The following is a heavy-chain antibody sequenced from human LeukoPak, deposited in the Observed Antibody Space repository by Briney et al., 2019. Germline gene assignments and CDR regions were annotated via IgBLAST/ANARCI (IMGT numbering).Heavy chain of an antibody. D-gene: IGHD1-26*01. CDR2: LSGGGAST. Sequence: GGSLRLSCAASRFGFSTYTMSWVRQAPGKGPEWVSGLSGGGASTYYADSVKGRFTISRDNSKNTLYLQMNSLRAEDTAVYYCAKEVFGSGSSQGRFDAWGQGTLVTVSS. CDR1: RFGFSTYT. CDR3: AKEVFGSGSSQGRFDA. V-gene: IGHV3-23*01. J-gene: IGHJ5*02.